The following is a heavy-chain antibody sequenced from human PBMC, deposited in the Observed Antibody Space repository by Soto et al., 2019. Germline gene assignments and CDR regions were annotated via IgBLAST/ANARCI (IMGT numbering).Heavy chain of an antibody. V-gene: IGHV3-23*01. Sequence: GGSLRLSCAASGFTFSSYAISWVRQAPGKGLEWVSHMSVSGGTTYYADSVKGRFTISRDNSKNTLYMQMNSLRADDTAIYYCAKEGKRSGVGYCSGGNCYPYYFDYWGQGTLVTVSS. D-gene: IGHD2-15*01. CDR3: AKEGKRSGVGYCSGGNCYPYYFDY. J-gene: IGHJ4*02. CDR2: MSVSGGTT. CDR1: GFTFSSYA.